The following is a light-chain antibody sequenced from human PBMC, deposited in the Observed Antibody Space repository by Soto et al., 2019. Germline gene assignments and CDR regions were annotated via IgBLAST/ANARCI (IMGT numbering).Light chain of an antibody. CDR1: QSVTTS. CDR2: AAS. Sequence: EIVMTQSPATLSVFPGERATLSCRASQSVTTSVAWYQQKPGQAPKLLIYAASTRAKGISDRFSGSGSGTEFTLAISGLQSEDFAVYYCQQYIYRPWTFGQGTKV. J-gene: IGKJ1*01. V-gene: IGKV3-15*01. CDR3: QQYIYRPWT.